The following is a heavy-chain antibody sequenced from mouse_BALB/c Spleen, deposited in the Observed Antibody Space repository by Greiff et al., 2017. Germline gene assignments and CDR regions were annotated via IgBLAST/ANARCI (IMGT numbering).Heavy chain of an antibody. CDR1: GFTFSSFG. Sequence: EVQRVESGGGLVQPGGSRKLSCAASGFTFSSFGMHWVRQAPEKGLEWVAYISSGSSTIYYADTVKGRFTISRDNPKNTLFLQMTSLRSEDTAMYYCARSTGSSYAMDYWGQGTSVTVSS. CDR3: ARSTGSSYAMDY. V-gene: IGHV5-17*02. J-gene: IGHJ4*01. CDR2: ISSGSSTI.